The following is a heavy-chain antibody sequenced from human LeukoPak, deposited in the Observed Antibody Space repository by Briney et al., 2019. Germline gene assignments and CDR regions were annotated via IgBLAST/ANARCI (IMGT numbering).Heavy chain of an antibody. CDR2: INPNSGGT. CDR3: ARAWLRLNPYFDY. Sequence: GSSVKVSCKASGGTFSSYAISWVRQAPGQGLEWMGWINPNSGGTNYAQKFQGRVTMTRDTSISTSYMELSRLRSGDTAVYYCARAWLRLNPYFDYWGQGTLVTVSS. D-gene: IGHD5-12*01. J-gene: IGHJ4*02. V-gene: IGHV1-2*02. CDR1: GGTFSSYA.